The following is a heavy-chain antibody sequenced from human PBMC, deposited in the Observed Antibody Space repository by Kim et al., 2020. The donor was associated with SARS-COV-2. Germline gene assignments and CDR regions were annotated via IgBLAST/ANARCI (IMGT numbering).Heavy chain of an antibody. CDR3: ARSAPGAWSGEFYFDY. V-gene: IGHV4-59*01. CDR2: IYYSGST. Sequence: SETLSLTCTVSGGSISSYYWSWIRQPPGKGLEWIGYIYYSGSTNYNPSLKSRVTISVDTSKNQFSLKLSSVTAADTAVYYCARSAPGAWSGEFYFDYWG. CDR1: GGSISSYY. D-gene: IGHD3-10*01. J-gene: IGHJ4*01.